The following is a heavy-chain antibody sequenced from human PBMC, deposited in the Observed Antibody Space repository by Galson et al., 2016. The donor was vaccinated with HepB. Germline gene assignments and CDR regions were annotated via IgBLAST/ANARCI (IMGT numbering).Heavy chain of an antibody. CDR1: GDSIGSGGYY. CDR3: ARDGSGSYPGWFDC. CDR2: VYYSGST. V-gene: IGHV4-31*03. Sequence: TLSLTCTVSGDSIGSGGYYWSWVRQLPGKGLELIGFVYYSGSTYYNPSLKSRLTISVDTSKNQFSMKMTSVTAADTAVYFCARDGSGSYPGWFDCWGQGTLVTVSS. J-gene: IGHJ4*02. D-gene: IGHD1-26*01.